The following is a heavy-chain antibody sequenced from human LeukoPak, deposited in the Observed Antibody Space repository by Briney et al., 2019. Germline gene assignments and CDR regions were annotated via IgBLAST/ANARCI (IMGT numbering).Heavy chain of an antibody. D-gene: IGHD3-10*01. CDR3: AKVSNYYGSGDFDY. Sequence: GGSLRLSCAASGFTFSSYAMSWVRQAPGKGLEWVSTISGSGGSTYYADSVKGRFTISRDNSKNTLYLQMNSLRAEDTAVYYCAKVSNYYGSGDFDYWGQGTLVTVSS. CDR2: ISGSGGST. J-gene: IGHJ4*02. V-gene: IGHV3-23*01. CDR1: GFTFSSYA.